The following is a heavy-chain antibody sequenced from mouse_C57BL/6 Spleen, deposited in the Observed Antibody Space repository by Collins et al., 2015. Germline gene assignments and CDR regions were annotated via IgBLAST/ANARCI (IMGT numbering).Heavy chain of an antibody. D-gene: IGHD2-2*01. Sequence: QVQLQQSGPELVKPGASVKISCKASGYAFSSSWMNWVKQRPGQGLEWIGRIYPGDGDTNYNGKFKGKATLTADKSSSTAYMQLSSLTSVDSAVYFCARGYYGYDYWGQGTTLTVSS. CDR1: GYAFSSSW. J-gene: IGHJ2*01. CDR2: IYPGDGDT. V-gene: IGHV1-82*01. CDR3: ARGYYGYDY.